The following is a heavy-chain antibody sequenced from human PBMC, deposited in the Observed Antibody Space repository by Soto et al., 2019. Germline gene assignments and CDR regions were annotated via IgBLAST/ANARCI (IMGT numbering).Heavy chain of an antibody. J-gene: IGHJ5*02. Sequence: SETLSLTCNVSGASLIGYYWSWIRQPPGKGLEWIGRIYATGSTDYNPSLKSRVTMSGDMSKKQFSLTLRSVTAADMARDYCVRDGTKNLRDWFDPWGQGILVTVS. V-gene: IGHV4-4*07. CDR1: GASLIGYY. CDR2: IYATGST. D-gene: IGHD1-1*01. CDR3: VRDGTKNLRDWFDP.